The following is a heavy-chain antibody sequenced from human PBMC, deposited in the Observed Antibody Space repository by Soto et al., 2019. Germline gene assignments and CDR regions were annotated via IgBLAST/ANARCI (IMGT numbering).Heavy chain of an antibody. V-gene: IGHV1-46*03. J-gene: IGHJ4*02. D-gene: IGHD5-12*01. CDR3: ASLGMATIGGSF. CDR2: INPSGGST. CDR1: GYTFTSYY. Sequence: ASVKVSCKASGYTFTSYYMHWVRQAPGQGLEWMGIINPSGGSTSYAQKFQGRVTMTRDTSTSTVYMELSSLRSEDTAVYYCASLGMATIGGSFWAQGTLVIVSS.